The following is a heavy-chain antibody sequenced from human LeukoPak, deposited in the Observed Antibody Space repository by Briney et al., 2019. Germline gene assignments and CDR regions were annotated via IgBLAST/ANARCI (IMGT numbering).Heavy chain of an antibody. CDR1: GFTFDDYG. V-gene: IGHV3-20*04. CDR3: ARCSRSSTDCYSAFDI. J-gene: IGHJ3*02. D-gene: IGHD2-2*02. Sequence: GGSLRLSCAASGFTFDDYGMSWVRQAAGKGLEWVSAITNWNGGSTGYAVSERGRITVSRDNAKNSLYLQMNSLSAEDTALYYCARCSRSSTDCYSAFDIWGQGTVVTVSS. CDR2: ITNWNGGST.